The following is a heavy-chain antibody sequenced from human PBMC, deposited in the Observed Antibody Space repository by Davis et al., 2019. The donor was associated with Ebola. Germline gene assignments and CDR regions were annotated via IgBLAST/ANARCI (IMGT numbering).Heavy chain of an antibody. V-gene: IGHV4-34*01. CDR2: INHSGST. CDR3: ARAYSNGEYYYYYYGMDV. D-gene: IGHD4-11*01. Sequence: SETLSPTCPLYGASFTAYYWSWIRQPPGKGLEWIGEINHSGSTNYNPSLKSRVTISVDTSKNQFSLKQSSVTTADTAVYYCARAYSNGEYYYYYYGMDVWGQGTTVTVSS. J-gene: IGHJ6*02. CDR1: GASFTAYY.